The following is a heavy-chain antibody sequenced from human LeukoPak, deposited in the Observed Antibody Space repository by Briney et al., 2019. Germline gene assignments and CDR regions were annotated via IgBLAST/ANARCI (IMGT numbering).Heavy chain of an antibody. V-gene: IGHV3-30-3*01. J-gene: IGHJ4*02. CDR2: ISYDGSNK. CDR3: ARDPDSSGSGWYYLDY. Sequence: GGSLRLSCAASGFTFSSYAMHWVRQAPGKGLEWVAVISYDGSNKYYADSVKGRFTISRDNAKNSLYLQMNSLRAEDTAVYYCARDPDSSGSGWYYLDYWGQGSLVTVSS. CDR1: GFTFSSYA. D-gene: IGHD6-19*01.